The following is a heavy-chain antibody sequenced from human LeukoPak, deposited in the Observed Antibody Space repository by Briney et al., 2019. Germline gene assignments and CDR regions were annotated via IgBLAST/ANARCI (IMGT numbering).Heavy chain of an antibody. CDR3: ARDPAAAVWFDP. J-gene: IGHJ5*02. Sequence: GGYLRLSCAASGFTFSSYWMHWVRQAPGKGLVWVSRINSDGSSTSYADAVKGRFTISRDNAKNTLYLQMNSLRAEDTAVYYCARDPAAAVWFDPWGQGTLVTVSS. CDR1: GFTFSSYW. CDR2: INSDGSST. D-gene: IGHD6-13*01. V-gene: IGHV3-74*01.